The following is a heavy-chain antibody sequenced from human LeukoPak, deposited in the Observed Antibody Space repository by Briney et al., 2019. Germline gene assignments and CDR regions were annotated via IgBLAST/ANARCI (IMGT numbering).Heavy chain of an antibody. CDR3: ARSTGIAVAGPLDV. J-gene: IGHJ6*02. CDR2: IIPIFGTA. V-gene: IGHV1-69*05. Sequence: ASVKVSCKASGGTFSSYAISWVRQAPGQGLEWMGGIIPIFGTANYAQKFQGRVTITTDESTSTAYMELSGLRSEDTAVYYCARSTGIAVAGPLDVWGQGTTVTVSS. CDR1: GGTFSSYA. D-gene: IGHD6-19*01.